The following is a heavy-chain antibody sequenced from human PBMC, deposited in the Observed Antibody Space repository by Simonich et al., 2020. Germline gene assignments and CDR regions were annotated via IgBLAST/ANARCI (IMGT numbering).Heavy chain of an antibody. CDR1: GGSFSGYY. J-gene: IGHJ4*02. CDR2: IKHRGST. Sequence: QVQLQQWGAGLLKPSETLSLTCAVYGGSFSGYYWCWIRQPPGKGLEWMGEIKHRGSTTHNPSLKSTATISVATDKNHFSLKLSSVTAADTAVYYCAMRILNYDYWGQGTLVTVSS. V-gene: IGHV4-34*04. CDR3: AMRILNYDY.